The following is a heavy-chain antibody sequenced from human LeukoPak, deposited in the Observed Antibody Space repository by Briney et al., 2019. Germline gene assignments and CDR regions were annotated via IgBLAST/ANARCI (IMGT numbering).Heavy chain of an antibody. D-gene: IGHD3-22*01. Sequence: GESLKISCKGSGYSFTSYWIGWVRQMPGKGLEWMGIIYPGDSDTRYSPSFQGQVTISADKSISTAYLQWSSLKASDTAMYYCARRFYPDYYDSSGYYPFDYWGQGTLVTVSS. CDR1: GYSFTSYW. J-gene: IGHJ4*02. V-gene: IGHV5-51*01. CDR3: ARRFYPDYYDSSGYYPFDY. CDR2: IYPGDSDT.